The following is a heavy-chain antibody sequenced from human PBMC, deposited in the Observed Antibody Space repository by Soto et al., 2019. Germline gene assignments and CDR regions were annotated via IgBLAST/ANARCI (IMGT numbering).Heavy chain of an antibody. J-gene: IGHJ5*02. CDR1: GYTFTSYG. D-gene: IGHD6-19*01. CDR2: ISAYNGNT. V-gene: IGHV1-18*01. Sequence: ASVEVSCKASGYTFTSYGISWVRQAPGQGLEWMGWISAYNGNTNYAQKLQGRVTMTTDTSTSTAYMELRSLRSDDTAVYYCARDFVAVAEGWFDPWGQGTLVTVSS. CDR3: ARDFVAVAEGWFDP.